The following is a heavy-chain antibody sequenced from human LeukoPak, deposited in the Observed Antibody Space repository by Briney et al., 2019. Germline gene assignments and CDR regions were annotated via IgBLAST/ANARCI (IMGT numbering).Heavy chain of an antibody. CDR1: GGSFSGYY. J-gene: IGHJ6*03. V-gene: IGHV4-34*01. D-gene: IGHD3-10*01. CDR3: ARVTMVRGVGVSYYYYYYMDV. Sequence: PSETLSLTCAVYGGSFSGYYWTWIRQPPGKGLEWIGEINHSGSTNYNPSLKSRVTISVDTSKNQFSLKLSSVTAADTAVYYCARVTMVRGVGVSYYYYYYMDVWGKGTTVTVSS. CDR2: INHSGST.